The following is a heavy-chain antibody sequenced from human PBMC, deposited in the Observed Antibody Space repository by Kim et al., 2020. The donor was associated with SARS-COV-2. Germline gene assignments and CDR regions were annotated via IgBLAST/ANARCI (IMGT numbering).Heavy chain of an antibody. D-gene: IGHD2-2*01. CDR1: GGSISSSSYY. V-gene: IGHV4-39*01. Sequence: SETLSLTCTVSGGSISSSSYYWGWIRQPPGKGLEWIGSIYYSGSTYYNPSLKSRVTISVDTSKNQFSLKLSSVTAADTAVYYCARKYCSSTSCYFQHWGQGTLVTVSS. CDR2: IYYSGST. J-gene: IGHJ1*01. CDR3: ARKYCSSTSCYFQH.